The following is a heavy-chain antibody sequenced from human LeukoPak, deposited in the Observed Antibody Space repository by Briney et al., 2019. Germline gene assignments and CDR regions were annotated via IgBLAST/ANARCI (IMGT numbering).Heavy chain of an antibody. V-gene: IGHV3-53*01. D-gene: IGHD3-10*01. CDR2: IYSGGST. CDR1: GFTVSSNY. CDR3: ARRDTGLWFGEFDY. J-gene: IGHJ4*02. Sequence: PGGSLRLSCAASGFTVSSNYMSWVRQAPGKGLEWVSVIYSGGSTYYADSVKGRFTISRDNSKNTLYLQMNSLRAEDTAVYYCARRDTGLWFGEFDYWGQGTLVTVSS.